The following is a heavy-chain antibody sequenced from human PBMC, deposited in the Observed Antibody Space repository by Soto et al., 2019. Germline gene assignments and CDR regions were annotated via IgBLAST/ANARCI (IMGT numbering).Heavy chain of an antibody. CDR2: INHSGST. D-gene: IGHD2-8*01. CDR1: GGSFSGYY. Sequence: QVQLQQWGAGLLKPSETLSLTCAVYGGSFSGYYWGWIRQPPGKGLEWIGEINHSGSTNYNPSLKSRVTISVDTSKNQFSLKLSSVTAADTAVYYCARPRRTNGVRATGYYFDYWGQGTLVTVSS. J-gene: IGHJ4*02. V-gene: IGHV4-34*01. CDR3: ARPRRTNGVRATGYYFDY.